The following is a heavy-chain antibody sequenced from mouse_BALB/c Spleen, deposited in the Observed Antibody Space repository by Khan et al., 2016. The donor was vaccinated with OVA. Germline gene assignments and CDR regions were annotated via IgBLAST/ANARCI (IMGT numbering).Heavy chain of an antibody. CDR2: IDPSDSET. J-gene: IGHJ1*01. CDR3: ARGDGNSLYWYFDV. D-gene: IGHD2-1*01. V-gene: IGHV1-61*01. Sequence: QVQLQQPGAELVRPGASVKLSCKASGYTFTSYWMNWVKQRPGQGLEWIGMIDPSDSETHYNQMFKDKATLTVDKSSSTAYMQLGSLTSEESAVYSGARGDGNSLYWYFDVWGAGTTVTVSS. CDR1: GYTFTSYW.